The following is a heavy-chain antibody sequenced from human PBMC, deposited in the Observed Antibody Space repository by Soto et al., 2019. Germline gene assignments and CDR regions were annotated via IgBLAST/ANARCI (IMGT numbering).Heavy chain of an antibody. D-gene: IGHD6-6*01. Sequence: GGSLRLSCAASGFAVSSNYMSWVRQAPGKGLEWVSVIYSGGSTYYADSVKGRFTISRDNSKNTLYLQMNSLRAEDTAVYYCARGKGGIAARPSYYYYGMDVWGQGTTVTVSS. J-gene: IGHJ6*02. CDR1: GFAVSSNY. CDR3: ARGKGGIAARPSYYYYGMDV. CDR2: IYSGGST. V-gene: IGHV3-53*01.